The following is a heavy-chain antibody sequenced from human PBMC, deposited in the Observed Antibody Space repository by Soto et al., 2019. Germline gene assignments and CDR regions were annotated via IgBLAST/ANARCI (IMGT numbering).Heavy chain of an antibody. CDR2: IVVGSGNT. CDR1: GFTFTSSA. CDR3: AAGSNSYYDSSGYYPD. Sequence: QMQLVQSGPEVKKPGTSVKVSCKASGFTFTSSAVQWVRQARVQLLEWIGWIVVGSGNTNYAQKFQERVTITRDMTTSTAYMELSSMRSEHTAEYYCAAGSNSYYDSSGYYPDWGQGTLVTLSS. D-gene: IGHD3-22*01. J-gene: IGHJ4*02. V-gene: IGHV1-58*01.